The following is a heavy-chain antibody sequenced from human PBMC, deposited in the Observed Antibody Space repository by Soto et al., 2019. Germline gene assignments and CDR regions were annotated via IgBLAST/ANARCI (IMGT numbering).Heavy chain of an antibody. CDR2: MWYDGLRQ. CDR1: GFTLNNYG. V-gene: IGHV3-33*03. Sequence: GGSLRLSCVGSGFTLNNYGVHWVRQAPGKGLEWVALMWYDGLRQTYLDSVRGRFTVSRDSSTNTIYLQMNSLRVEDTGNYFCVKESTLPFFDSWGQGTPVTV. J-gene: IGHJ4*02. CDR3: VKESTLPFFDS.